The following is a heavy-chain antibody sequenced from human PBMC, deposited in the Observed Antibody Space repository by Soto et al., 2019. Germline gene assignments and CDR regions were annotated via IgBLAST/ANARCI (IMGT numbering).Heavy chain of an antibody. CDR2: SIPIFGTA. CDR1: GGTFSSYA. D-gene: IGHD3-22*01. V-gene: IGHV1-69*13. Sequence: SVKVSCKASGGTFSSYAISWVRQATGQGLEWMGGSIPIFGTANYAQKFQGRVTITADESTGTAYMELSGLRSEDTAVYYCARVWYYYDSSGYYGPRKGYYSGMDVWG. CDR3: ARVWYYYDSSGYYGPRKGYYSGMDV. J-gene: IGHJ6*02.